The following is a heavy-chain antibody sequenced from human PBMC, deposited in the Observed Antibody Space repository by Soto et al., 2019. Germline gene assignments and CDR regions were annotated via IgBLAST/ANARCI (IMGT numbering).Heavy chain of an antibody. J-gene: IGHJ4*02. V-gene: IGHV3-21*01. Sequence: GGSLRLSCAASGFTFSSYSMNWVRQAPGKGLEWVSSISSSSSYIYYADSMKGRFTISRDNAKNSLYLQMNSLRAEDTAVYYCARDRGTGVAAGAFDYWGQGTLVTVSS. D-gene: IGHD2-15*01. CDR2: ISSSSSYI. CDR3: ARDRGTGVAAGAFDY. CDR1: GFTFSSYS.